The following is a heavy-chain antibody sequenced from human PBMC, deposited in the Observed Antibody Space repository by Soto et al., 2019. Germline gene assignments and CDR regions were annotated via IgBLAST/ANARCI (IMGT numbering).Heavy chain of an antibody. V-gene: IGHV5-51*01. D-gene: IGHD2-15*01. CDR1: GYSFTSYW. J-gene: IGHJ3*02. CDR3: ASSGVVVAATSAFDI. Sequence: GESLKISCKGSGYSFTSYWIGWVRQMPGKGLEWMGIIYPGDSDTRYSPSFQGQVTISADKSISTAYLQWSSLKASDTAMYYCASSGVVVAATSAFDIWGQGTMVTVSS. CDR2: IYPGDSDT.